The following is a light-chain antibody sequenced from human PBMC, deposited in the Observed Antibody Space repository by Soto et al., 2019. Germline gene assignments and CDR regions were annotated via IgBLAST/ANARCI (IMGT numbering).Light chain of an antibody. J-gene: IGLJ1*01. CDR1: SSVVGSYKY. CDR2: DVS. V-gene: IGLV2-14*03. CDR3: NSYTTSSTIV. Sequence: QSVLTQPASVSGSPGQSITISCTGTSSVVGSYKYVSWYQQHPGKAPKLMIYDVSNRPSGVSNRFSGSKSGNTASLTISGLRAEDEADYYCNSYTTSSTIVFGTGTKVTVL.